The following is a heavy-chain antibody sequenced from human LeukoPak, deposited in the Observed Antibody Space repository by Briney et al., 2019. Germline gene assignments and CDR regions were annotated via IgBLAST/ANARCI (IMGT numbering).Heavy chain of an antibody. J-gene: IGHJ4*02. CDR1: GYTFTAYY. D-gene: IGHD1-1*01. CDR2: IHPKSGDT. Sequence: ASVKVSCKASGYTFTAYYMHWLRQAHGQGLEWVGRIHPKSGDTDSAQNLQGRVTMTRDTSISTAYMELSGLRYDDTALYYCARIHGTSVHYWGQGTLVTVSS. CDR3: ARIHGTSVHY. V-gene: IGHV1-2*06.